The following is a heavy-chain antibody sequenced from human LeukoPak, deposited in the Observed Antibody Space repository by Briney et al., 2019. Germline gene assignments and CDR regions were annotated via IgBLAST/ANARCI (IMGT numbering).Heavy chain of an antibody. J-gene: IGHJ4*02. V-gene: IGHV3-7*01. Sequence: GGSLRLSCVASGFILGRFWMSWVRQAPGKRPEWVATIRQDGTEKFYVDSVKGRFSISRDNDRNSMYLQMNSLRADDTAVYYCAGLMTVADIDYWGQGTLVTVSS. CDR1: GFILGRFW. D-gene: IGHD6-19*01. CDR2: IRQDGTEK. CDR3: AGLMTVADIDY.